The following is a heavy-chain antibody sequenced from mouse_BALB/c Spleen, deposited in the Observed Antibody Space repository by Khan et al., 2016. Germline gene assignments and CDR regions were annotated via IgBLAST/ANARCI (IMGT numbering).Heavy chain of an antibody. D-gene: IGHD3-1*01. J-gene: IGHJ3*01. V-gene: IGHV1S136*01. Sequence: VQLQQSGPELVKPGASVKMSCKASGYTFTSYVMHWVKQKPGQGLEWIGYINPYNDGTKYNEKFKGKATLTSDKSSSTAYMELSSLTSEDSAVYCCARSGFNAWFAYWGQGTLVTVSA. CDR2: INPYNDGT. CDR3: ARSGFNAWFAY. CDR1: GYTFTSYV.